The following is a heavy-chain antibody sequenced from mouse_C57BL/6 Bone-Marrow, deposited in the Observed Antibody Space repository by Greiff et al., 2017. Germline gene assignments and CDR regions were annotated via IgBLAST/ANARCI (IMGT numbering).Heavy chain of an antibody. CDR1: GYTFTSYW. CDR2: IYPGSGST. Sequence: QVQLQQPGAELVKPGASVKMSCKASGYTFTSYWITWVKQRPGQGLEWIGDIYPGSGSTNYNEKFKSKATLTVDTSSSTAYMPLSILTAEDSAVYYCARKIYYGSSPDYWGQGTTLTVSS. D-gene: IGHD1-1*01. V-gene: IGHV1-55*01. CDR3: ARKIYYGSSPDY. J-gene: IGHJ2*01.